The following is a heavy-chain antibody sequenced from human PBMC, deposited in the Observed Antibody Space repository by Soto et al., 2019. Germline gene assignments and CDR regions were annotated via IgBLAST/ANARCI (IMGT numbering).Heavy chain of an antibody. CDR2: IDWDDDK. Sequence: SGPTLVNPTQTLTLTCTFSGFSLSTSGMCVSWIRQPPGKALEWLALIDWDDDKYYSTSLKTRLTISKDTSKNQVILTMTNMDPVDTATYYCARSVIAAAGTLTRSYFDYWGQGTLVTVSS. J-gene: IGHJ4*02. CDR3: ARSVIAAAGTLTRSYFDY. D-gene: IGHD6-13*01. CDR1: GFSLSTSGMC. V-gene: IGHV2-70*01.